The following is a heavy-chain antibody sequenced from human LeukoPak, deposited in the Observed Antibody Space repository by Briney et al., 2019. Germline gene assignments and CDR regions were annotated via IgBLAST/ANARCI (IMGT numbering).Heavy chain of an antibody. CDR2: IYYSGST. D-gene: IGHD2-2*02. J-gene: IGHJ5*02. Sequence: PSETLSLTCTVSGGSISSGVYYWSWIRQHPGKGLEWIGYIYYSGSTYYNPSLKSRVTISVDTSKNQFSLKLSSVTAADTAVYYCARALVVVPAAILWWFDPWGQGTLVTVSS. V-gene: IGHV4-31*03. CDR3: ARALVVVPAAILWWFDP. CDR1: GGSISSGVYY.